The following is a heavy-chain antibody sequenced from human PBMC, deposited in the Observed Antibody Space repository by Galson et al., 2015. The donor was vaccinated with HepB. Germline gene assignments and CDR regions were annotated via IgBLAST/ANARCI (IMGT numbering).Heavy chain of an antibody. Sequence: SLRLSCAASGFTFSNAWMSWVRQAPGKGLEWVGRIKSKTDGGTTDYAAPVKGRFTISRDDSKNTLYLQMNSLKTEDTAVYYCTTGLVVPAATPLGDYYYYYYMDVWGKGTTVTVSS. J-gene: IGHJ6*03. V-gene: IGHV3-15*01. CDR1: GFTFSNAW. CDR2: IKSKTDGGTT. D-gene: IGHD2-2*01. CDR3: TTGLVVPAATPLGDYYYYYYMDV.